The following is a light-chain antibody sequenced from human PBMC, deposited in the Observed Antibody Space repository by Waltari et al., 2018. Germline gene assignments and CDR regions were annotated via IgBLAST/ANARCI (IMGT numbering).Light chain of an antibody. CDR2: EDS. CDR1: ALPKKY. CDR3: YSTDSSGNHRV. J-gene: IGLJ3*02. V-gene: IGLV3-10*01. Sequence: SYELTQTPSVSVSPGQTARITCSGDALPKKYTYWYQQMSVQAPVLVIYEDSKRPSGIPERFSGSSSGTMATLTISGAQVEDEADYYCYSTDSSGNHRVFGGGTKLTVL.